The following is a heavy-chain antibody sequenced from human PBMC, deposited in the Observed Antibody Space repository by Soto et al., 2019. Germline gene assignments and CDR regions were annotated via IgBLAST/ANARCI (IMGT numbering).Heavy chain of an antibody. CDR1: GYTFSDYY. J-gene: IGHJ4*02. Sequence: QVQLVQSGAEVKKPGASVKVSCKASGYTFSDYYKHWVRQAPGQGLEWMGWINANSGGTTYAPKFQGRVTMTRDTSISTAYMELSRLRSDDTAIYFCARLQIEVAGTNWGQGTLVTVSS. V-gene: IGHV1-2*02. CDR2: INANSGGT. D-gene: IGHD6-19*01. CDR3: ARLQIEVAGTN.